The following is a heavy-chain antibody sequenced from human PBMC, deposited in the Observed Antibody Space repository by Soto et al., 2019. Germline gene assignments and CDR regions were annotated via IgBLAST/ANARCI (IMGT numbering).Heavy chain of an antibody. D-gene: IGHD2-8*01. CDR3: VSQRTSVLTQAYFDY. CDR1: VGSVSKSNYY. Sequence: PSETLSLTCTVSVGSVSKSNYYWVWIRHSPGKGLEWIGSVYYRGRSYSKSSVKSRVTISVDTSKNQFSLNLNSVTASDTAVYYCVSQRTSVLTQAYFDYWGPGALVTVSS. CDR2: VYYRGRS. J-gene: IGHJ4*02. V-gene: IGHV4-39*01.